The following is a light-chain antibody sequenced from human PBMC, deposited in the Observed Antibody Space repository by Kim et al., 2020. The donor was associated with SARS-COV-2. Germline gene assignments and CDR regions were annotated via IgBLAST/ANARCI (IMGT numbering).Light chain of an antibody. CDR2: LNSDGSH. CDR1: SGHSRFA. Sequence: QLVLTQSPSASASLGASVNLTCTLSSGHSRFAIAWHQQQPEKGPRFLMKLNSDGSHTKGDGIPDRFSGSSSGTERYLTISRLQSEDEADYYCQTWGTGILVFGGGTQLTVL. J-gene: IGLJ3*02. CDR3: QTWGTGILV. V-gene: IGLV4-69*01.